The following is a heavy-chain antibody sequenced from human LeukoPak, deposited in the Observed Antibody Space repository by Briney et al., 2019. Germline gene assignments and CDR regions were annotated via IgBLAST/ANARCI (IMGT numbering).Heavy chain of an antibody. Sequence: SVKVSCKASGGTFSSYTISWVRQAPGQGLEWMGRIIPILGIANYAQKFQGRVTITADKSTSTAYMELSSLRSEDTAVYYCARDRGGSSAYYYYYMDVWGKGTTVTVSS. CDR3: ARDRGGSSAYYYYYMDV. CDR1: GGTFSSYT. D-gene: IGHD6-6*01. V-gene: IGHV1-69*04. CDR2: IIPILGIA. J-gene: IGHJ6*03.